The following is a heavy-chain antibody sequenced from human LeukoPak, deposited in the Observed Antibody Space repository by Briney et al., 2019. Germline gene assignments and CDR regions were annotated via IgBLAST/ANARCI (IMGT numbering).Heavy chain of an antibody. J-gene: IGHJ1*01. Sequence: GESLKISCKGSGYSFTSYWIGWVRQMPGKGLEWMGIIYPGDSDTQYSPSFQGQVTISADKSINTVYLQWSSLKASDTAMYYCARLAYCGGDCYRTTRGYFQHWGQGTLVTVSS. CDR1: GYSFTSYW. CDR2: IYPGDSDT. V-gene: IGHV5-51*01. CDR3: ARLAYCGGDCYRTTRGYFQH. D-gene: IGHD2-21*02.